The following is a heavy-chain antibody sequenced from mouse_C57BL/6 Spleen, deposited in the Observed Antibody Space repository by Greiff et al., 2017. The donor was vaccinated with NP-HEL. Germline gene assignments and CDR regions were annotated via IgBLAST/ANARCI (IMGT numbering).Heavy chain of an antibody. Sequence: QVHVKQSGAELARPGASVKLSCKASGYTFTSYGISWVKQRTGQGLEWIGEIYPRSGNTYYNEKFKGKATLTADKSSSTAYMELRSLTSEDSAVYFCASDYYGSSLVDYWGQGTTLTVSS. V-gene: IGHV1-81*01. D-gene: IGHD1-1*01. CDR2: IYPRSGNT. CDR1: GYTFTSYG. CDR3: ASDYYGSSLVDY. J-gene: IGHJ2*01.